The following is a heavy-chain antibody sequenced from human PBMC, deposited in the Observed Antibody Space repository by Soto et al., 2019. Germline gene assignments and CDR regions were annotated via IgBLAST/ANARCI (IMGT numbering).Heavy chain of an antibody. Sequence: QVHLVVSGGGVVQPGGSLRLSCAGSGFTFSDYGMHWVRQAPGKGLEWVAVLWYDGSGEYYTDSVRGRFTISRVNSKNTLYLQMNNLRDEDTGVYYCARDSVRFLEHFSKDYFDYWGQGTRVTVSS. D-gene: IGHD3-3*01. CDR3: ARDSVRFLEHFSKDYFDY. V-gene: IGHV3-33*08. CDR1: GFTFSDYG. CDR2: LWYDGSGE. J-gene: IGHJ4*02.